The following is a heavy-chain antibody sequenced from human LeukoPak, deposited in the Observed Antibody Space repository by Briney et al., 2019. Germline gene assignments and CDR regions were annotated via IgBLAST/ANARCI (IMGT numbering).Heavy chain of an antibody. D-gene: IGHD4-17*01. Sequence: SQTLSLTCTVPGGSISSGGYYWSWIRQHPGKGLEWIGYIYYSGSTYYNPSLKSRVTISVDTSKNQFSLKLSSVTAADTAVYYCARGRDDYGDYPWFDPWGQGTLVTVSS. V-gene: IGHV4-31*03. CDR2: IYYSGST. CDR1: GGSISSGGYY. CDR3: ARGRDDYGDYPWFDP. J-gene: IGHJ5*02.